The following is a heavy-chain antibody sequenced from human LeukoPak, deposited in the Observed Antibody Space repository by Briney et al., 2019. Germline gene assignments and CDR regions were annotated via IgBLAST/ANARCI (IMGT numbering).Heavy chain of an antibody. CDR1: GGSISYYY. D-gene: IGHD6-6*01. CDR3: ARRLGSTSSGYDY. V-gene: IGHV4-59*08. J-gene: IGHJ4*02. CDR2: IYYNGNT. Sequence: SETLSLTCTVSGGSISYYYWSWIRQPPGKGLEWIGYIYYNGNTDYNPSLKSRVTISVDTSKNQFSLKLSSLTAADTAAYYCARRLGSTSSGYDYWGQGTLVTVSS.